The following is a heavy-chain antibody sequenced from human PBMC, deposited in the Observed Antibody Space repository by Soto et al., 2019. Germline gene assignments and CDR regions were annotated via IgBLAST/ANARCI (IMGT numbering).Heavy chain of an antibody. V-gene: IGHV3-21*01. D-gene: IGHD2-21*02. CDR1: GFTFSSRS. CDR2: IFNYNNEI. CDR3: ATEEGYCRGSDCYRGAFDI. Sequence: EVQLVESGGGLVKTGGSLRLSCAASGFTFSSRSVTWVRQAPGKGLEWVSFIFNYNNEIYYADSVKGRFTISRDNAKNSVYLQMSSLRAEDTAVYYCATEEGYCRGSDCYRGAFDIWGQGTMVTVS. J-gene: IGHJ3*02.